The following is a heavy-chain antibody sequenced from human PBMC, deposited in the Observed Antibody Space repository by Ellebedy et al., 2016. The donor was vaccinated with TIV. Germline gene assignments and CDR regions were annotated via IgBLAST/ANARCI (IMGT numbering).Heavy chain of an antibody. CDR3: AKPIGQMTQFQHTLDV. J-gene: IGHJ6*02. D-gene: IGHD2-21*01. CDR2: ISGSGLST. Sequence: GGSLRLXXRASGFTFSKHAMSWVRQAPGKGLEWVSAISGSGLSTYYADSVKGRFTISRDNSKSTLSLQMNSLRAEDTAVYYCAKPIGQMTQFQHTLDVWGQGTTVTVSS. V-gene: IGHV3-23*01. CDR1: GFTFSKHA.